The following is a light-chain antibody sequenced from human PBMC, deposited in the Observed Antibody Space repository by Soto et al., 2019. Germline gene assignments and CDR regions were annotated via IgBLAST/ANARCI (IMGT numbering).Light chain of an antibody. V-gene: IGKV3-11*01. Sequence: EMAMTQSPATLSASLRERATISCRASQTVSSNLAWFQQKPGKAPRLLIYDASNRESGIPARFSGSGSGTDFTLTISSLEPEDFAAYYCQQRSNRPITFGQGTRLEIK. J-gene: IGKJ5*01. CDR1: QTVSSN. CDR3: QQRSNRPIT. CDR2: DAS.